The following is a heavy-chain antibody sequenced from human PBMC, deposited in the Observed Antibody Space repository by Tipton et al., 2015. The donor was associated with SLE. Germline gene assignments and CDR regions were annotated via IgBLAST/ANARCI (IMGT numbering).Heavy chain of an antibody. CDR3: AREGYSSSSVYYYMDV. J-gene: IGHJ6*03. Sequence: TLSLTCTVSGGSISSGSYYWSWIRQPAGKGLEWIGRIYTSGSTNYNPSLKSRVTISVDTSKNQFSLKLSSVTAADTAVYYCAREGYSSSSVYYYMDVWGKGTTVTFSS. CDR2: IYTSGST. V-gene: IGHV4-61*02. D-gene: IGHD6-6*01. CDR1: GGSISSGSYY.